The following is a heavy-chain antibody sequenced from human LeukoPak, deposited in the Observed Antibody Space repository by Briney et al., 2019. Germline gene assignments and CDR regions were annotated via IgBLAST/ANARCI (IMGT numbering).Heavy chain of an antibody. D-gene: IGHD3-22*01. CDR3: ARDLSVGESRERYYYDSSGYPDWFDP. J-gene: IGHJ5*02. CDR1: RYTFTSYY. Sequence: ASVKVSCKASRYTFTSYYMHWVRQAPGQGLEWMGIINPSGGSTSYAQKFQGRVTMTRDTSTSTVYMELSSLRSEDTAVYYCARDLSVGESRERYYYDSSGYPDWFDPWGQGTLVTVSS. CDR2: INPSGGST. V-gene: IGHV1-46*01.